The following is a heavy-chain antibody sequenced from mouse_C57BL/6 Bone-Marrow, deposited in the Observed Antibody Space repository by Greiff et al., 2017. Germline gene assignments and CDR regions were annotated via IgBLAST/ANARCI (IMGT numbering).Heavy chain of an antibody. D-gene: IGHD1-1*01. CDR2: ILPGSGST. CDR3: ARAGPSYYGGTCWYFDV. CDR1: GYTFTGYW. V-gene: IGHV1-9*01. J-gene: IGHJ1*03. Sequence: VQLQESGAELMKPGASVKLSCKATGYTFTGYWIEWVKQRPGHGLEWIGEILPGSGSTNYNEKFKGKATFTADTSSNTAYMQLSSLTSEDSAIYYCARAGPSYYGGTCWYFDVWGTGTTVTVSS.